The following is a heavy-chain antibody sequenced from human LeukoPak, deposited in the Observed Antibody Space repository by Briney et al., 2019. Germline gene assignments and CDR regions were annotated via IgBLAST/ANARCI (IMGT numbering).Heavy chain of an antibody. D-gene: IGHD3-10*01. CDR2: ISSSGSTI. CDR3: ATGTMVRGVITDIDY. J-gene: IGHJ4*02. Sequence: GGSLRLSCAASGFTFSSYEMNWVRQAPGKGLEWVSYISSSGSTIYYADSMKGRFTISRDNSKNTLFLQMNSLRAEDTAVYYCATGTMVRGVITDIDYWGQGTLVTVSS. CDR1: GFTFSSYE. V-gene: IGHV3-48*03.